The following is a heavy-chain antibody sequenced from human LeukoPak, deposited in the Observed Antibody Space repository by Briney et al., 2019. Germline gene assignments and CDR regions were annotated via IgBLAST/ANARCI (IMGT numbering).Heavy chain of an antibody. V-gene: IGHV3-23*01. J-gene: IGHJ4*02. CDR1: GLTFTNYA. D-gene: IGHD4/OR15-4a*01. CDR3: YGEGY. Sequence: GGSLSLSCAVSGLTFTNYAMSWVRQAPGKGLDWVSTISNSGDSTYYADSVKGRFAVSRDNSKNTVYLQLNSLSAEDTAVYYCYGEGYWGQGTLVTISS. CDR2: ISNSGDST.